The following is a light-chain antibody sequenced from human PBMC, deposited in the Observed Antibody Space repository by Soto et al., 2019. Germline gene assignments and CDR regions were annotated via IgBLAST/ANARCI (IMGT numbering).Light chain of an antibody. J-gene: IGLJ3*02. CDR3: CSYAGNYIWV. CDR2: DVS. Sequence: QSVLTQPRSVSGSPGQSVTISCTGTSSDVGGYNYVSWYQQHPGKAPKVMIYDVSKRPSGVPDRFSGSKSGNTASLTISGLQAEDEADYYCCSYAGNYIWVFGGGTKLTVL. V-gene: IGLV2-11*01. CDR1: SSDVGGYNY.